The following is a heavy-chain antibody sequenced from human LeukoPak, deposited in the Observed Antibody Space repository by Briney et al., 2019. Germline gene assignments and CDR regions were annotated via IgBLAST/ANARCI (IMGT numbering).Heavy chain of an antibody. J-gene: IGHJ4*02. CDR3: ARTTYGSGNPYFDY. CDR2: ISSSGSTI. V-gene: IGHV3-48*03. D-gene: IGHD3-10*01. Sequence: GGSLRLSCAASGFTFNTYAMSWVRQAPGKGLEWVSYISSSGSTIYYADSVKGRFTISRDNAKNSLYLQMNSLRAEDTAVYYCARTTYGSGNPYFDYWGQGTLVTVSS. CDR1: GFTFNTYA.